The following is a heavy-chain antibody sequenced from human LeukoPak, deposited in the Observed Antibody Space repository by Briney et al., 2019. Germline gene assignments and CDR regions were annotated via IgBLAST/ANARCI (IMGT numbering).Heavy chain of an antibody. V-gene: IGHV3-23*01. CDR3: ATPFTFGGVIVKDPTR. CDR2: MSGSGGST. CDR1: GFTFSSYA. D-gene: IGHD3-16*02. Sequence: PGGSLRLSCAASGFTFSSYAMSWVRQAPGKGLEWVSGMSGSGGSTNYADSVKGRFTISRDNSKNTLYLQMNSLRAEDTAVYYCATPFTFGGVIVKDPTRWGQGTLVTVSS. J-gene: IGHJ4*02.